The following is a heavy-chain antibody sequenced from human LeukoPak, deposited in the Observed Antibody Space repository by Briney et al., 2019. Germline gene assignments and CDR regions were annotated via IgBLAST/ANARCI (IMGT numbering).Heavy chain of an antibody. Sequence: GGSLRLSCAASGFTFSSYAMSWVRRAPGKGLEWVSAISASDGSTYYADSVKGRFTISRDNSKNTLYLQMNNLRDEDTAVYYCAKDVISVAGTPRYFDYWGQGTLVTVSS. J-gene: IGHJ4*02. V-gene: IGHV3-23*01. CDR2: ISASDGST. CDR1: GFTFSSYA. D-gene: IGHD6-19*01. CDR3: AKDVISVAGTPRYFDY.